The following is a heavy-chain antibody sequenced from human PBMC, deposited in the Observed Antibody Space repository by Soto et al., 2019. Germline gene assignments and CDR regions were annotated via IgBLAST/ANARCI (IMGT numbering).Heavy chain of an antibody. D-gene: IGHD2-8*01. CDR1: GYTFTSYA. J-gene: IGHJ4*02. V-gene: IGHV1-46*01. CDR2: INPSGGST. CDR3: AKGLGSCADGICRIFDS. Sequence: ASVKVSCKASGYTFTSYAMHWVRQAPGQGLEWMGIINPSGGSTSYAQNFQGRLTMTSDTSTSTVYMELSGLRSEDTAVYYCAKGLGSCADGICRIFDSWGQGTLVTVSS.